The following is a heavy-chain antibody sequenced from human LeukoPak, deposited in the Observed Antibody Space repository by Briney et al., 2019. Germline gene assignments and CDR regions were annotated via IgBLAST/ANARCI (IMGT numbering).Heavy chain of an antibody. Sequence: SETLSLTCAVYGGSFSGYYWSWIRQPPGKGLEWIGEINHSGSTNYNPSLKSRVTISVDTSKNQFSLKLSSVTAADTAVYYCAISIAAAGTPVEEDYWGQGTLVTVSS. CDR3: AISIAAAGTPVEEDY. CDR1: GGSFSGYY. J-gene: IGHJ4*02. V-gene: IGHV4-34*01. D-gene: IGHD6-13*01. CDR2: INHSGST.